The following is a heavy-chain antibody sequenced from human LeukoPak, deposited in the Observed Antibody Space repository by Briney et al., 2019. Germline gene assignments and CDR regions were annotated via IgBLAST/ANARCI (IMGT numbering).Heavy chain of an antibody. CDR3: ARNWITMVRGVIPDAFDI. Sequence: GASVKVSCKASGYTFTGYYMHWVRQAPGQGLEWMGWINPNSGGTNYAQKFQGRVTMTRDTSISTAYMELSRLRSDDTAVYYCARNWITMVRGVIPDAFDIWGQGTMVTVSS. D-gene: IGHD3-10*01. CDR1: GYTFTGYY. V-gene: IGHV1-2*02. CDR2: INPNSGGT. J-gene: IGHJ3*02.